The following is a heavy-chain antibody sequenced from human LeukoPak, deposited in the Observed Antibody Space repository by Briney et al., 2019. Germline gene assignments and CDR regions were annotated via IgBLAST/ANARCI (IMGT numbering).Heavy chain of an antibody. CDR3: ARGYDVRGYYYYYYMDV. CDR2: IYYSGST. J-gene: IGHJ6*03. V-gene: IGHV4-59*01. D-gene: IGHD1-1*01. Sequence: SETLSLTCTVSGGSISSYYWSWIRQPPGKGLEWIRYIYYSGSTNYNPSLKSRVTISVDTSKNQFSLKLSSVAAADTAVYYCARGYDVRGYYYYYYMDVWGKGTTVTVSS. CDR1: GGSISSYY.